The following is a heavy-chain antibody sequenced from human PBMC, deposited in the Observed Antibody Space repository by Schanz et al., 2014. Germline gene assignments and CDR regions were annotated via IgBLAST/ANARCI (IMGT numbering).Heavy chain of an antibody. Sequence: EVQLLESGGGLVQPGGSLRLSCAASEFTFSTDAMSWVRQAPGKGLEWVSTIGTSGGTNYAESVKGRFTISRDNSKNTLYLQMNSLRAEDTAVYFCAKIERNEDWGQGTLVTVSS. D-gene: IGHD1-1*01. CDR2: IGTSGGT. V-gene: IGHV3-23*01. CDR1: EFTFSTDA. CDR3: AKIERNED. J-gene: IGHJ4*02.